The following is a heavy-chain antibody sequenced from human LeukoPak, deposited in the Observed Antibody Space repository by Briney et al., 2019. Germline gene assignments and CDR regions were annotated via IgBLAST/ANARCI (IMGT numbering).Heavy chain of an antibody. J-gene: IGHJ4*02. CDR1: GFTFSNYG. CDR2: ISYDGSNK. Sequence: PGGALRLSCAASGFTFSNYGMHWVRQAPGKGPEWVTLISYDGSNKFYADSVKGRFTISRDNSKNMLYLQMDSLRAEDTAVFYCARGRAFRGTMTLFDNWGQGTLVTVSS. D-gene: IGHD1-1*01. V-gene: IGHV3-30*03. CDR3: ARGRAFRGTMTLFDN.